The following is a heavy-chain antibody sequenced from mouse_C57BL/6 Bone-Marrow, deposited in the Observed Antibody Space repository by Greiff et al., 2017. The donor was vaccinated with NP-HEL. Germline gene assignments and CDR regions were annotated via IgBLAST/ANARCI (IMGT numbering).Heavy chain of an antibody. V-gene: IGHV1-62-2*01. CDR3: ARHEGDSYYSFYYFDY. CDR1: GYTFTEYT. CDR2: FYPGSGSI. J-gene: IGHJ2*01. D-gene: IGHD2-10*01. Sequence: QVQLKESGAELVKPGASVKLSCKASGYTFTEYTIHWVKQRSGQGLEWIGWFYPGSGSIKYNEKFKDKATLTADKSSSTVYMELSRLTSEDSAVYFCARHEGDSYYSFYYFDYWGQGTTLTVSS.